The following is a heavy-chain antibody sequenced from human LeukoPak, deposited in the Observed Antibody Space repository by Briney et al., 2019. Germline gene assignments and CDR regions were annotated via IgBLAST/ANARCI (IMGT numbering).Heavy chain of an antibody. Sequence: GGSLRLSCAASGFTFSDYYMTWIRQAPGKGLEWVSYIGGSGSTIYYADSVKGRFTISRDNSKNTPYLQMNSLRAEDTAVYYCAKVLPWGPWELLRGDAFDIWGQGTMVTVSS. CDR3: AKVLPWGPWELLRGDAFDI. J-gene: IGHJ3*02. V-gene: IGHV3-11*01. CDR1: GFTFSDYY. D-gene: IGHD1-26*01. CDR2: IGGSGSTI.